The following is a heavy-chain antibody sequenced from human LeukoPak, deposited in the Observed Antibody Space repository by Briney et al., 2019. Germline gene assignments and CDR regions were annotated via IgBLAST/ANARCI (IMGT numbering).Heavy chain of an antibody. Sequence: PSETLSLTCTVSGDSISSYYWTWIRQPPGKGLKWIGYIHYSGATDYNPSLKRRVTMSLDTSRNQFSLKLSSVTAADTAVYYSARHDYDPGWYFDLWGRGTLVTVSS. J-gene: IGHJ2*01. D-gene: IGHD3-16*01. CDR3: ARHDYDPGWYFDL. CDR2: IHYSGAT. CDR1: GDSISSYY. V-gene: IGHV4-59*08.